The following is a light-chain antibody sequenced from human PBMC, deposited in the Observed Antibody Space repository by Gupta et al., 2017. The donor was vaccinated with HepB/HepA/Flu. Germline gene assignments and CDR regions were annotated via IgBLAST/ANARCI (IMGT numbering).Light chain of an antibody. CDR1: VSNIGSNF. J-gene: IGLJ3*02. CDR2: WNN. CDR3: AAWDDSLSALV. Sequence: QSLLTQSPSASGTAGQRVTISCSGSVSNIGSNFVYWYKHIPGTAPKVLINWNNRRPSGVPDRFSGSKSGTSASLDISGLRAEDEADYYCAAWDDSLSALVFGGGTKLTDL. V-gene: IGLV1-47*01.